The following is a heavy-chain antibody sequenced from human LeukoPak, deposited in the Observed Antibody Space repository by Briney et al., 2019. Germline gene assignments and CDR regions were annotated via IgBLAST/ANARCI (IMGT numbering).Heavy chain of an antibody. D-gene: IGHD1-1*01. CDR1: GFTFSSYS. Sequence: GGSLRLSCAASGFTFSSYSMNWVRQAPGKGLEWVSYISSSSSTIYYADSVKGRFTISRDNAKNSLYLQMNSLRAEDTAVYYCARDRTGKVDYWGQGTLVTVSS. CDR3: ARDRTGKVDY. V-gene: IGHV3-48*01. J-gene: IGHJ4*02. CDR2: ISSSSSTI.